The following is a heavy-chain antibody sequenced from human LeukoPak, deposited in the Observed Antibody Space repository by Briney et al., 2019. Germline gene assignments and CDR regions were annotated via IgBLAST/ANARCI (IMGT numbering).Heavy chain of an antibody. D-gene: IGHD3-22*01. J-gene: IGHJ5*02. CDR3: ARIRLGYYYDSSGFDP. CDR2: IDWDDDK. CDR1: GFSLSTSGMC. Sequence: SGPTLVNPTQTLTLTCTFSGFSLSTSGMCVSWIRQPPGKALEWLARIDWDDDKYYSTSLKTRLTISKDTSKNQVVLTMTNMDPVATATYYCARIRLGYYYDSSGFDPWGQGTLVTVSS. V-gene: IGHV2-70*11.